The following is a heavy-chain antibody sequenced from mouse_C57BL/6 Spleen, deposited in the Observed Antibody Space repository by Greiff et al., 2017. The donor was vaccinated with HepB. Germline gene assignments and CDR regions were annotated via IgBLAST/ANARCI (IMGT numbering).Heavy chain of an antibody. CDR1: GYAFSSSW. CDR2: IYPGDGDT. V-gene: IGHV1-82*01. CDR3: ARDRLGQEAYYFDY. J-gene: IGHJ2*01. D-gene: IGHD4-1*01. Sequence: QVQLKQSGPELVKPGASVKISCKASGYAFSSSWMNWVKQRPGKGLEWIGRIYPGDGDTNYNGKFKGKATLTADKSSSTAYMQLSSLTSEDSAVYFCARDRLGQEAYYFDYWGQGTTLTVSS.